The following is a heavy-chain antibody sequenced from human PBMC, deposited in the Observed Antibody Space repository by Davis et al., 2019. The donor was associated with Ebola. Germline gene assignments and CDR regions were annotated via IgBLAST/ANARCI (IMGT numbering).Heavy chain of an antibody. CDR1: GGSIRSYY. CDR3: ARWGLGVTPNWYFDL. CDR2: INHSGTT. D-gene: IGHD2-21*02. Sequence: MPSETLSLTCTVSGGSIRSYYWSWFRQPPGKGLEWIGEINHSGTTNYDPSLKSRVTISVDTSKNQFSLKLSSVTAADTAVYYCARWGLGVTPNWYFDLWGRGTLVSVS. J-gene: IGHJ2*01. V-gene: IGHV4-34*01.